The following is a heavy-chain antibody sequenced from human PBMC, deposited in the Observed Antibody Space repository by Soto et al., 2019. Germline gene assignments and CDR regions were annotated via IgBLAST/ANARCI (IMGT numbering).Heavy chain of an antibody. CDR1: GGTFSRHA. CDR3: ARGWGYDSTDYYYAY. D-gene: IGHD3-22*01. J-gene: IGHJ4*02. CDR2: ITPIFGTA. Sequence: QVQLVQSGAEVRKPGSSVKVACKASGGTFSRHAISWVRQAPGQGLEWMGGITPIFGTANHGQKFQGRVTIIADESTSTVYMELSSLRSEDTAIYYCARGWGYDSTDYYYAYWGQGPLVIVSS. V-gene: IGHV1-69*01.